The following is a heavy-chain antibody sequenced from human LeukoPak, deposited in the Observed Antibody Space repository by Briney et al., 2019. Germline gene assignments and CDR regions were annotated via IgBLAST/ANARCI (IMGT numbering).Heavy chain of an antibody. Sequence: GGSLRLSCEASGFTFSSYWMTWVRQAPGKGLEWVANIKQDGSEKNYVDSVKGRFTISRDNAKSSLYLQMNSLRVEDTAVYYCARDMEAWGQGTLVTVSS. CDR2: IKQDGSEK. J-gene: IGHJ5*02. D-gene: IGHD1-1*01. V-gene: IGHV3-7*01. CDR1: GFTFSSYW. CDR3: ARDMEA.